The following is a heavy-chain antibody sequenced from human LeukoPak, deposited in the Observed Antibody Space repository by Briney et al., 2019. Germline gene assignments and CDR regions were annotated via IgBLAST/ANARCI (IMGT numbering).Heavy chain of an antibody. CDR2: INHSGST. CDR3: ARGGRRDGYLTTKKPVGWFDP. CDR1: GGSFSGYY. J-gene: IGHJ5*02. D-gene: IGHD6-25*01. Sequence: PSETLSLTCAVYGGSFSGYYWSWIRQPPGKGLEWIGEINHSGSTNYNPSLKSRVTISVDTSKNQFSLKLSSVTAADTAVYYCARGGRRDGYLTTKKPVGWFDPWGQGTLVTVSS. V-gene: IGHV4-34*01.